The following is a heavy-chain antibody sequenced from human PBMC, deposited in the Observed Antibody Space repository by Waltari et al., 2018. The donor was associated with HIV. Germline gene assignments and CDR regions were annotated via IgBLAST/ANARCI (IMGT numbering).Heavy chain of an antibody. D-gene: IGHD4-4*01. CDR3: ARDSYSLDF. CDR1: GASVSSGTSA. CDR2: TYYRSKWST. V-gene: IGHV6-1*01. Sequence: QVYLEQSGPGLVRPSQTIHLICALSGASVSSGTSAWHWIRQSPSRGLEWLGRTYYRSKWSTDYAESVRGRISITPDTDNNQFSLHLTSVTAADTAVYFCARDSYSLDFLGLGTQVLVSS. J-gene: IGHJ4*02.